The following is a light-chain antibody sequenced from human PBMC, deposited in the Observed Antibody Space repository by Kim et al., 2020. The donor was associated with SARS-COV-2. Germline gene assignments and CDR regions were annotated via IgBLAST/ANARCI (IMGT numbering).Light chain of an antibody. CDR2: GAS. J-gene: IGKJ1*01. CDR1: QSVSNNY. CDR3: HQYGTSPWT. Sequence: PGERATLSCRASQSVSNNYLAWYQQKPGQAPRLLIYGASDRATGIPDRFSGSGSGTDFTLTISRLEPEDFAVYYCHQYGTSPWTFGQGTKVDIK. V-gene: IGKV3-20*01.